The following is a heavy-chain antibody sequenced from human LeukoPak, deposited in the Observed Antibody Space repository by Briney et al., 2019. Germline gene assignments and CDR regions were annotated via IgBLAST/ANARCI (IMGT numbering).Heavy chain of an antibody. J-gene: IGHJ4*02. CDR1: GFTFDDYA. V-gene: IGHV3-9*01. Sequence: PGGSLRLSCAASGFTFDDYAMHWVRQAPGKGLEWVSGISWNSGSIGYADSVKGRFTISRDNAKNSLYLQMNSLRAEDTALYCCAKTGRRNYYFDYWGQGTLVTVSS. CDR3: AKTGRRNYYFDY. CDR2: ISWNSGSI.